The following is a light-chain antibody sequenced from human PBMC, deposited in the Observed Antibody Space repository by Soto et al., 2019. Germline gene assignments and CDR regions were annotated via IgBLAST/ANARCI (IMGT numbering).Light chain of an antibody. Sequence: EIVLTQSPATLSLSPGERGTLSFRASQSVHNYLAWSQQKPGQAPRLLIYDASSRATGIPDRFSGGGSGTEFTLTITSLQSEDFAVYYCQQYNAWPRTFGQGTKVDIK. V-gene: IGKV3-11*01. CDR2: DAS. CDR3: QQYNAWPRT. J-gene: IGKJ1*01. CDR1: QSVHNY.